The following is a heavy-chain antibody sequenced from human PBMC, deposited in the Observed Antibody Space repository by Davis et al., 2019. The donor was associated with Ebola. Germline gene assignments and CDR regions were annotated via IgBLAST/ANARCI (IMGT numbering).Heavy chain of an antibody. Sequence: SETLSLTCAVYGGSFSGYYWSWIRQPPGKGLEWIGEINHSGSTNYNPSLKSRVTISVDTSKNQFSLKLSSVTAADTAVYYCARGIYDYIWGSYRILDYFDYWGQGTLVTVSS. V-gene: IGHV4-34*01. D-gene: IGHD3-16*02. J-gene: IGHJ4*02. CDR2: INHSGST. CDR3: ARGIYDYIWGSYRILDYFDY. CDR1: GGSFSGYY.